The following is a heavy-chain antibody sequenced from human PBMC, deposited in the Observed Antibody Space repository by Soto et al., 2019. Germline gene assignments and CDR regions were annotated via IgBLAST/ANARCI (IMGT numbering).Heavy chain of an antibody. V-gene: IGHV1-69*13. CDR3: ARDGPARIAARPGWFDP. CDR2: IIPIFGTA. D-gene: IGHD6-6*01. CDR1: VGSFSSYA. Sequence: SLKVSWEASVGSFSSYASGWVRQAPGQGLEWMGGIIPIFGTANYAQKFQGRVTITADESTSTAYMELSSLRSEYTAVYYCARDGPARIAARPGWFDPPGQGTLATVSS. J-gene: IGHJ5*02.